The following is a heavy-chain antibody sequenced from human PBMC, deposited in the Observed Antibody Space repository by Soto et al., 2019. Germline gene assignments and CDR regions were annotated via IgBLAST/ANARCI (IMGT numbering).Heavy chain of an antibody. D-gene: IGHD4-17*01. V-gene: IGHV3-66*01. J-gene: IGHJ6*02. CDR2: IDSGGST. CDR1: GFAVSTSY. Sequence: VQLVESGGGLVQPGGSLRLSCAASGFAVSTSYMNWVRQAPGKGLEWVSVIDSGGSTNHADSVKGRFTISTDVSKNTLFLQKNSLRAEDTAVYYCATILTTMTPEEHVYYGLDVWGQGTTVTVSS. CDR3: ATILTTMTPEEHVYYGLDV.